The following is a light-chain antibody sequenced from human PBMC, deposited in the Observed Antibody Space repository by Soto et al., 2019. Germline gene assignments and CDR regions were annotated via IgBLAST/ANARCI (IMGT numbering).Light chain of an antibody. CDR3: SSYGGRSNYVV. J-gene: IGLJ2*01. CDR2: EVT. CDR1: SSNIGGYNS. V-gene: IGLV2-8*01. Sequence: QSVLTQPPSASGSPGQSVTISCTGTSSNIGGYNSVSWYQQHPGKAPKLLIYEVTKRPSGVPDRFSGSKSGNTASLTVSGLQADDEYNYYCSSYGGRSNYVVFGGGTKLTVL.